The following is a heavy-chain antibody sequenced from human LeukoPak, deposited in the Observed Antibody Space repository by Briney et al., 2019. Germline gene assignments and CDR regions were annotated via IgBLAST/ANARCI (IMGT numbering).Heavy chain of an antibody. CDR3: ARDRRTYDAFDI. CDR1: GYTFTGYY. CDR2: INPNSGGT. V-gene: IGHV1-2*02. J-gene: IGHJ3*02. Sequence: GASVKVSCKASGYTFTGYYMHWVRQAPGQGLEWMGWINPNSGGTKYAQKFQGRVTMTGDTSISTAYMELSRLRSDDTAVYYCARDRRTYDAFDIWGQGTMVTVSS.